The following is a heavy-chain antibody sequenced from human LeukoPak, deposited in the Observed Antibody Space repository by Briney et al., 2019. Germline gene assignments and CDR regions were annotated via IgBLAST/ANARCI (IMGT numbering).Heavy chain of an antibody. J-gene: IGHJ3*02. CDR2: IIPIFGTA. D-gene: IGHD1-26*01. CDR3: ARTLTARGWELRPRDDAFDI. Sequence: GASVKVSCKASGGTFSSYAISWVRQAPGQGLEWMGGIIPIFGTANYAQKFQGRVTITADESTSTAYMELSSLRSEDTAVYYCARTLTARGWELRPRDDAFDIWGQGTMVTVSS. V-gene: IGHV1-69*13. CDR1: GGTFSSYA.